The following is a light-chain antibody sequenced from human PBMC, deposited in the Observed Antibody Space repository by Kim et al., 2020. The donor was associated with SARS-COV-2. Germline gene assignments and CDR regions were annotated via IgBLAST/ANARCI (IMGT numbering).Light chain of an antibody. CDR1: KSGSKS. CDR2: YDT. V-gene: IGLV3-21*02. Sequence: SYELTQPPSVSVTPGQTARITSGGNKSGSKSVHWYQQKPGQAPVLVNHYDTERPSGIPERFSGSNSGNTATLISTRVEAGDEADYWCQVWDDTTDHRIFGGGTQLTVL. CDR3: QVWDDTTDHRI. J-gene: IGLJ2*01.